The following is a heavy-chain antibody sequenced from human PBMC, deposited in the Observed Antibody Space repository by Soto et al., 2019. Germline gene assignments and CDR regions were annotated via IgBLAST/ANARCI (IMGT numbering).Heavy chain of an antibody. J-gene: IGHJ4*02. CDR3: ARDRYPLDY. D-gene: IGHD1-1*01. Sequence: GGSLRLSCSASGFTFSSYAMHWVRQAPGKGLEYVSSISTNGGSTHYADSVKGRFTISRDNSKNTQYLQMSSLRADDTAVYYCARDRYPLDYWGQGTLVTVSS. CDR2: ISTNGGST. V-gene: IGHV3-64D*06. CDR1: GFTFSSYA.